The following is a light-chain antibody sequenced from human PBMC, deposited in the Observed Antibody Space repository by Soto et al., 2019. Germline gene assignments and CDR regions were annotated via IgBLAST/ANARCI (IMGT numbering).Light chain of an antibody. CDR2: VEGSGSF. CDR1: SGHSSHI. J-gene: IGLJ3*02. Sequence: QAVVTQSSSASASLGSSVKLTCTLSSGHSSHIIAWHQQQPGKAPRYLMKVEGSGSFNKGSGVPDRFSGYRSGADRYLTIPNLQFEDEGDYYCETWDSNTWVFGGGTKLTVL. V-gene: IGLV4-60*02. CDR3: ETWDSNTWV.